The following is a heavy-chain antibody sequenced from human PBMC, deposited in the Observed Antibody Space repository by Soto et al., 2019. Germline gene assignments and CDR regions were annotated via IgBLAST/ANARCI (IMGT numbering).Heavy chain of an antibody. CDR2: ISAYNGNI. J-gene: IGHJ5*02. D-gene: IGHD6-13*01. Sequence: ASVKVSCKASGYTFSNYGISWVRQAPGQGLEWMGWISAYNGNIKFAQKVQGRVTMTTDTFTSTAYMELRSLRSDDTAVYYCARGAAAAGTDWFDAWGQGTPVTVSS. V-gene: IGHV1-18*01. CDR1: GYTFSNYG. CDR3: ARGAAAAGTDWFDA.